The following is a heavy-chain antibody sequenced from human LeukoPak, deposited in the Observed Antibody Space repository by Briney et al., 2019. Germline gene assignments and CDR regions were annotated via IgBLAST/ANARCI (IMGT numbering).Heavy chain of an antibody. J-gene: IGHJ6*02. CDR1: GGSISSHY. V-gene: IGHV4-59*11. Sequence: PSETLSLTCTVSGGSISSHYWSWIRQPPGKGLEWVGYIYYSGSTNYNPSRKSRVTISVDTSKNQFSLKLTSVAAADTAVYYCARRNPGTRILYGMDVWGQGTAVTVSS. CDR2: IYYSGST. CDR3: ARRNPGTRILYGMDV. D-gene: IGHD3/OR15-3a*01.